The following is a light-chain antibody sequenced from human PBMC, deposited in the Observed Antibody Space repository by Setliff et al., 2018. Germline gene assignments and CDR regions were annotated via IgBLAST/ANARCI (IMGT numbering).Light chain of an antibody. J-gene: IGLJ1*01. CDR1: SSDVGGYNY. CDR3: SSYAGSNNFPYV. Sequence: SVLTQPPSASGSPGQSVTISCTGTSSDVGGYNYVSWYQQHPGKAPKLMIYEVSKRPSGVPDRFSGSKSGNTASLTVSGLQAEDEADYYCSSYAGSNNFPYVFGTGTKGTVL. CDR2: EVS. V-gene: IGLV2-8*01.